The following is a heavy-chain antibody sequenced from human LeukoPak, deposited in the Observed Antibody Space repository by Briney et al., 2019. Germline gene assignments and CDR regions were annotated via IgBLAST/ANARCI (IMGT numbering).Heavy chain of an antibody. V-gene: IGHV1-2*04. CDR2: INPNSGGT. J-gene: IGHJ1*01. D-gene: IGHD3-22*01. CDR3: ARISYYYDSRGYFEYFQH. CDR1: GYTFTGYY. Sequence: ASVKVSCKASGYTFTGYYMHWVRQAPGQGLEWMGWINPNSGGTNYAQKFQGWVTMTRDTSISTAYMELSRLRSDDTAVYYCARISYYYDSRGYFEYFQHWGQGTLVTVSS.